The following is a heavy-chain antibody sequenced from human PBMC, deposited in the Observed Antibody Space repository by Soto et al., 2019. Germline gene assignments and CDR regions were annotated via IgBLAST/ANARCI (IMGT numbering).Heavy chain of an antibody. CDR3: ARVERGTATTVVDAFDI. D-gene: IGHD1-1*01. CDR2: MSHSGGT. Sequence: QVQLQQWGAGLLKPSETLSLTCAVYGGSVSSGSYYWSWIRQPPGKGLEWIGEMSHSGGTHFNPSLKSRVTILVDTSMNPFALQMSFVTAADPALFYCARVERGTATTVVDAFDIWGPGTMVTVSS. J-gene: IGHJ3*02. CDR1: GGSVSSGSYY. V-gene: IGHV4-34*01.